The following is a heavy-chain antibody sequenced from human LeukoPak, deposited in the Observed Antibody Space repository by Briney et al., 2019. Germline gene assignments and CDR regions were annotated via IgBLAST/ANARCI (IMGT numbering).Heavy chain of an antibody. CDR3: ARERTAAAGTNWFDP. D-gene: IGHD6-13*01. CDR1: GYTFTGYY. Sequence: ASVKVSCKASGYTFTGYYMHWVRQAPGQGLEWTGWINPNSGGTNYAQKFQGRVTMTRDTSISTAYMELSRLRSDDTAVYYCARERTAAAGTNWFDPWGQGTLVTVSS. CDR2: INPNSGGT. V-gene: IGHV1-2*02. J-gene: IGHJ5*02.